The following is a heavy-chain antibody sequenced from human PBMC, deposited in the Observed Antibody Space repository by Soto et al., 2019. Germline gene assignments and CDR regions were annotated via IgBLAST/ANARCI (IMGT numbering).Heavy chain of an antibody. CDR1: GESFSGDY. D-gene: IGHD6-13*01. J-gene: IGHJ4*02. CDR2: KNHSGST. Sequence: SETLSLTCAVYGESFSGDYWRWIRQPPGKGLEWIGEKNHSGSTNHNPSLKSRVTISVETSKNQFSLKLSSVTAADTAVYYCARERRVVGGYSSNWYDYFDIWGQGALVTVSS. V-gene: IGHV4-34*01. CDR3: ARERRVVGGYSSNWYDYFDI.